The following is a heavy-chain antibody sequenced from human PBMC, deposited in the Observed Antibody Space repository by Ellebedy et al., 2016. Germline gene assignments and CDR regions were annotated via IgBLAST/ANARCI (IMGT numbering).Heavy chain of an antibody. D-gene: IGHD4-17*01. CDR1: GFTFSSYA. J-gene: IGHJ3*02. CDR3: ARETTVTYNDAFDI. Sequence: GESLKISCAASGFTFSSYAMHWVRQAPGKGLEWVAVISYDGSNKYYADSVKGRFTISRDNSKNTLYLQMNSLRAEDTAVYYCARETTVTYNDAFDIWGQGTMVTVSS. V-gene: IGHV3-30-3*01. CDR2: ISYDGSNK.